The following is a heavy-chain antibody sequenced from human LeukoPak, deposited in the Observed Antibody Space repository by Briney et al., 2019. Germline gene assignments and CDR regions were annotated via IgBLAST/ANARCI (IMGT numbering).Heavy chain of an antibody. CDR3: AKGHTSLDPA. J-gene: IGHJ4*02. CDR1: GFTFSESW. D-gene: IGHD1-1*01. CDR2: IKHDEREE. Sequence: GGSLRLSCVASGFTFSESWMTWVRQAPGKGLEWVASIKHDEREEYYADSVKGRFSMSRDNGEYSLYLQMNSLRGEDTAIYFCAKGHTSLDPAGDQGALVIVSS. V-gene: IGHV3-7*01.